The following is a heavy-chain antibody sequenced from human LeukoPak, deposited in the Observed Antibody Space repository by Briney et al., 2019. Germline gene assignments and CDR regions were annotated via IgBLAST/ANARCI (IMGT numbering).Heavy chain of an antibody. V-gene: IGHV3-9*01. CDR2: ISWNSGSI. Sequence: GRSLRLSCAASGFTLDDYAMHWVRQAPGKGLEWVSGISWNSGSIGYADSVKGRFTISRDNAKNSLYLQMNSLRAEDTALYYCAKDRNFVAVAAIFDYWGQGTLVTVSS. CDR1: GFTLDDYA. J-gene: IGHJ4*02. D-gene: IGHD6-19*01. CDR3: AKDRNFVAVAAIFDY.